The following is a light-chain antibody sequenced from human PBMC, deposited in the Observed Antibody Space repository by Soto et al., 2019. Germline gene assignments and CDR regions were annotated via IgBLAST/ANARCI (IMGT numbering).Light chain of an antibody. J-gene: IGKJ2*01. V-gene: IGKV1-39*01. CDR2: AAS. CDR3: QQGSTTPYT. Sequence: DIPMTQSPSPLSASVGDRLTITFRASQSITNYLNLYQQKPAKAPKVLIYAASRLQAGVPSRFSGSGSGTDFTLTIRSLQPEDFATYYCQQGSTTPYTVGEGPKLE. CDR1: QSITNY.